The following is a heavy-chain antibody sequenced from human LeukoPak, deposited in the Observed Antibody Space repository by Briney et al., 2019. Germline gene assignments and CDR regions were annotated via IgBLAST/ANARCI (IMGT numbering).Heavy chain of an antibody. Sequence: PGGSPRLSCAASGFTFDDYGMSWVRQAPGKGLEWVSGINWNGGSTGYADSVKGRFTISRDNAKNSLYLQMNSLRAEDTALYYCAKDISSSWDRGNWFDPWGQGTLVTVSS. D-gene: IGHD6-13*01. CDR1: GFTFDDYG. J-gene: IGHJ5*02. CDR3: AKDISSSWDRGNWFDP. V-gene: IGHV3-20*04. CDR2: INWNGGST.